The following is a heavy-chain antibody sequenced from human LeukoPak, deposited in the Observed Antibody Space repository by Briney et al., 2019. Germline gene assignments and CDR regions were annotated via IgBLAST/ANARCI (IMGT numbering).Heavy chain of an antibody. CDR3: ARQGAARRCYYYYMDV. V-gene: IGHV4-34*01. CDR2: INHSGST. J-gene: IGHJ6*03. CDR1: GGSFSGYY. Sequence: PSETLSLTCAVYGGSFSGYYWSWIRQPPGKGLEWIGEINHSGSTNYNPSLKSRVTISVDTSKNQFSLKLSSVTAADTAVYYCARQGAARRCYYYYMDVWGKGTTVTVSS. D-gene: IGHD6-6*01.